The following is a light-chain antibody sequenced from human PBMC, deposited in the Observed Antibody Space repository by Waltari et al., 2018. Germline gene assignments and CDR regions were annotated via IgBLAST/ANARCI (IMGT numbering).Light chain of an antibody. Sequence: EIVLTQSPGTLSLSPGERATLSCRASQRVGRSLAWYQQKRGRAPSLLIYATSTRATGIPDRFSGSGSGTDFSLTISRLGPEDFAVYYCQHYVRLPVTFGLGTKVEIK. CDR3: QHYVRLPVT. CDR2: ATS. CDR1: QRVGRS. V-gene: IGKV3-20*01. J-gene: IGKJ1*01.